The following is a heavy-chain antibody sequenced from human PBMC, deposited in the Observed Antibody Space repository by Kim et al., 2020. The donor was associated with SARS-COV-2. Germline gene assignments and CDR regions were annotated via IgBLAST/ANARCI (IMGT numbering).Heavy chain of an antibody. Sequence: SETLSLTCSVSGASVSSFYWHWIRQPPGKGLQWIGTIYYSGSPTYNPSLKSRLTISVDPSKNPFALRLRSVNTADTAVYYCARQEGLGTEPDYRGLGTLVPVSS. D-gene: IGHD7-27*01. CDR3: ARQEGLGTEPDY. J-gene: IGHJ4*02. V-gene: IGHV4-59*02. CDR2: IYYSGSP. CDR1: GASVSSFY.